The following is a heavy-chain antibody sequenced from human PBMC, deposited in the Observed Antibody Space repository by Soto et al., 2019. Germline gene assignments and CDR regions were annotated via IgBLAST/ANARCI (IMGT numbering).Heavy chain of an antibody. V-gene: IGHV3-66*01. CDR2: FYTGGST. CDR1: GITVSSNY. J-gene: IGHJ4*02. CDR3: ARRTQLWSPIDY. Sequence: EVHLVDSGGGLVQPGGSLRLSCVASGITVSSNYMSWVRQAPGKGLEWVSVFYTGGSTYYVDSVKGRFTMSRDNSKNTLYLQMNSLRAEDTAVYYCARRTQLWSPIDYWGQGTLVTVSS. D-gene: IGHD5-18*01.